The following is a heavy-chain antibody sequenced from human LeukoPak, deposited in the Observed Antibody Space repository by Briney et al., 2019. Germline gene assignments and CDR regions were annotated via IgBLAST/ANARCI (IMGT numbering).Heavy chain of an antibody. V-gene: IGHV4-34*01. Sequence: SETLSLTCAVYGGSFSGYYWSWIRQPPGKGLEWIGEINHSGSTNYNPSLKSRVTISVDTSKNQFSLKLSSVTAADTAVYYCARHVGSGWYQYYFDYWGQGTLATVSS. J-gene: IGHJ4*02. CDR1: GGSFSGYY. D-gene: IGHD6-19*01. CDR2: INHSGST. CDR3: ARHVGSGWYQYYFDY.